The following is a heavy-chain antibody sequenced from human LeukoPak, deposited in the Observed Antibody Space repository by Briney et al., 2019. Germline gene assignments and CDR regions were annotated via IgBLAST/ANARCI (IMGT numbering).Heavy chain of an antibody. D-gene: IGHD4-17*01. CDR3: ARVFRYGDNHWFDP. CDR2: INPNSGGT. V-gene: IGHV1-2*02. CDR1: GYTFTGYY. J-gene: IGHJ5*02. Sequence: ASVKVSCKASGYTFTGYYVHWVRQAPGQGLEWMGWINPNSGGTNYAQKFQGRVTMTRGTSISTAYMELSRLRSDDTAVYYCARVFRYGDNHWFDPWGQGTLVTVSS.